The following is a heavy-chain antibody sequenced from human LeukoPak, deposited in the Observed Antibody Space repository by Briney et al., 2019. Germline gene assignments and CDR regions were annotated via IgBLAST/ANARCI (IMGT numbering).Heavy chain of an antibody. V-gene: IGHV1-18*04. D-gene: IGHD3-10*01. J-gene: IGHJ3*02. CDR2: ISAYNGNT. CDR1: GYTFTGYC. Sequence: ASVKVSCKASGYTFTGYCMHWVRQAPGQGLEWMGWISAYNGNTNYAQKLQGRVTMTTDTSTSTAYMELRSLRSDDTAVYYCARDSFGEAFDIWGQGTMVTVSS. CDR3: ARDSFGEAFDI.